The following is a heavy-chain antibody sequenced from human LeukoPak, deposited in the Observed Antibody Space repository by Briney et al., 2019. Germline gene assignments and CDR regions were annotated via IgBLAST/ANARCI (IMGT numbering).Heavy chain of an antibody. V-gene: IGHV3-23*01. J-gene: IGHJ4*02. D-gene: IGHD3-10*01. CDR3: AKRGGYETMAAFDY. Sequence: GGSLRLSCAAAGFTFRSYDMSWVRQAPGKGLEWVSTFSAGGGTTYYADSVKGRFTISRDSSKNTLYLQMNSLRAEDSAVYYCAKRGGYETMAAFDYWGQGTLVTVSS. CDR1: GFTFRSYD. CDR2: FSAGGGTT.